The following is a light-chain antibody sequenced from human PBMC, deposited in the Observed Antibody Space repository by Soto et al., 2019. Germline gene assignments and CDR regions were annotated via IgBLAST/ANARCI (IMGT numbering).Light chain of an antibody. J-gene: IGLJ1*01. CDR1: SSDVGGYNY. CDR3: SSYSSSSTLV. Sequence: QSALTQPASVSGSPGQSITIACTGTSSDVGGYNYVSWFQQHPGKAPKLMISEVSNRPSGVSNRFSASKSGNTASLTISGLQSGDEATYYCSSYSSSSTLVFGTGTNVTVL. CDR2: EVS. V-gene: IGLV2-14*01.